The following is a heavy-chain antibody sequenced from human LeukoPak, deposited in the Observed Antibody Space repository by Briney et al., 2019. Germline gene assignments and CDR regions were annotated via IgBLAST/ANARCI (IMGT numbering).Heavy chain of an antibody. CDR1: GGSISSYY. V-gene: IGHV4-4*07. CDR3: ARDSRIYYDSSGSHLDY. J-gene: IGHJ4*02. CDR2: IYTSGST. Sequence: SETLSLTCTVSGGSISSYYWSWIRQPAGKGLEWIGRIYTSGSTNYNPSLKSRVTMSVDTSKNQFSLKLSSVTAADTAVYYCARDSRIYYDSSGSHLDYWGQGTPVTVSS. D-gene: IGHD3-22*01.